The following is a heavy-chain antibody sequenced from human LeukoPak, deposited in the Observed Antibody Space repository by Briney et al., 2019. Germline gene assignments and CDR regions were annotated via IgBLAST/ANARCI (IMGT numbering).Heavy chain of an antibody. CDR3: ARHSTMIVVGWFDP. CDR2: IYYSGST. Sequence: SETLSLTCTVSGGSISSYYWSWIRQPPGKGLEWIGYIYYSGSTNYNPSLKSRVTISVDTSKNQFSLKLSSVTAADTAVYYCARHSTMIVVGWFDPWGQGTLVTVSS. D-gene: IGHD3-22*01. V-gene: IGHV4-59*08. J-gene: IGHJ5*02. CDR1: GGSISSYY.